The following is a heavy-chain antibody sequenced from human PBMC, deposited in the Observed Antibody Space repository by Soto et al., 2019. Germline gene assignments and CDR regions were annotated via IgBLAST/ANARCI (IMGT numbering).Heavy chain of an antibody. Sequence: SETLSLTCTVSGGSISSGGYYWILIRQHPGKGLEWIGYIYYSGSTYYNPSLKSRVTISVDTSKNQFSLKLSSVTAADTAVYYCARSVMYEDYGGNSKSDGFDIWGQGTMVTVSS. CDR3: ARSVMYEDYGGNSKSDGFDI. V-gene: IGHV4-31*03. CDR2: IYYSGST. J-gene: IGHJ3*02. CDR1: GGSISSGGYY. D-gene: IGHD4-17*01.